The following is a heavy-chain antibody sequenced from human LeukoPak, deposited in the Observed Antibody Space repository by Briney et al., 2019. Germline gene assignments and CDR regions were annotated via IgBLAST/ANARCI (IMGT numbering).Heavy chain of an antibody. V-gene: IGHV1-3*01. D-gene: IGHD6-13*01. Sequence: ASVKVSCKASGYTFTTYAIHWMRQVAGQRLEWMGRIKAGNGDTKYSQRLQGRVTLTRDTSASTAYMELSSLRSEDTAVYFCARGAAAVDYWGQGTRVTVSS. CDR3: ARGAAAVDY. CDR2: IKAGNGDT. CDR1: GYTFTTYA. J-gene: IGHJ4*02.